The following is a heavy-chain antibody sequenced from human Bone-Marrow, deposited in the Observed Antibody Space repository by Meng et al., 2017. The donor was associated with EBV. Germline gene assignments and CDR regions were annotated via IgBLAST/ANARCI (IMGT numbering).Heavy chain of an antibody. V-gene: IGHV3-21*01. D-gene: IGHD2-8*01. CDR2: ISSNSIDI. CDR1: GFTLRSYS. J-gene: IGHJ4*02. Sequence: EVQLEESGGXLVKPGXPLRLSCAASGFTLRSYSMNWVRLAPGKGLEWVSSISSNSIDIYYADLVKGRFTISRDNAKNSLFLQMNSLRAEDTAVYYCARDRTSNRFDYWGQGTLVTVSS. CDR3: ARDRTSNRFDY.